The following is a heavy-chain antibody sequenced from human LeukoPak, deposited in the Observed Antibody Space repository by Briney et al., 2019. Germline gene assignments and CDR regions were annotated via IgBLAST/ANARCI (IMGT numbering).Heavy chain of an antibody. V-gene: IGHV1-3*01. Sequence: GASVTVSCKASGYTFTTYAVHWVRQAPGQRLERMGWINAGSGNTKYSQKFQGRVTITRDTSASTVYMELSSLKSEDTAVYYCARDSEGGYCTGGRCSRSFDYWGQGTLVTVSS. CDR3: ARDSEGGYCTGGRCSRSFDY. J-gene: IGHJ4*02. CDR1: GYTFTTYA. CDR2: INAGSGNT. D-gene: IGHD2-15*01.